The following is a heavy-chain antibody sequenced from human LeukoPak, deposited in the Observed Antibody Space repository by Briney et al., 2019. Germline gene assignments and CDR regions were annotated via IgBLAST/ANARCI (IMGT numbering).Heavy chain of an antibody. CDR1: GGSISSSSYF. CDR2: ISYTGST. J-gene: IGHJ4*02. D-gene: IGHD3-3*02. Sequence: PSETLSLTCTVSGGSISSSSYFWGWIRQPPGKGLEWIGSISYTGSTYSNPSLKSRVTMSVDTSKNQFSLKLSSVTAADTAVYYCARARPSAHFWSGYVDYWGQGTLVTVSS. CDR3: ARARPSAHFWSGYVDY. V-gene: IGHV4-39*07.